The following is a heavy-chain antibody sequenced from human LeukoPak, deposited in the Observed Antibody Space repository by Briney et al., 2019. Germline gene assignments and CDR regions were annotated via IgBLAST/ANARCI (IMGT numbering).Heavy chain of an antibody. CDR1: GFTFSSYS. CDR3: ARDLGSTYYSLYY. Sequence: SGGSLRLSCAASGFTFSSYSMNWVRQAPGKGLEWVSSISSSSSYIYYADAVKGRFTISRDNAQNSLYLQMNSLRAEDTAVYYCARDLGSTYYSLYYWGQGTLVTVSS. D-gene: IGHD3-3*01. CDR2: ISSSSSYI. J-gene: IGHJ4*02. V-gene: IGHV3-21*01.